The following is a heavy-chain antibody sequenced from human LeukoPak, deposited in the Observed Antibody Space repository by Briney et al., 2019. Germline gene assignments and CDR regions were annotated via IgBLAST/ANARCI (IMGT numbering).Heavy chain of an antibody. J-gene: IGHJ6*02. Sequence: SETLSLTCTVSGGSISSYYWSWIRQPPGKGLEWIGYIYYSGSTNYNPSLKSRVTISVDTSKNQFSLKLSSVTAADTAVYYCARMCSFTMVRGVMYTYGMDVWGQGTTVTVSS. V-gene: IGHV4-59*01. CDR3: ARMCSFTMVRGVMYTYGMDV. CDR1: GGSISSYY. D-gene: IGHD3-10*01. CDR2: IYYSGST.